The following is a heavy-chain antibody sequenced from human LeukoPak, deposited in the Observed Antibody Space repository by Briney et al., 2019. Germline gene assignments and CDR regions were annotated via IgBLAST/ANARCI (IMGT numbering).Heavy chain of an antibody. CDR1: GFTYSHNG. Sequence: GGSLRLSCVASGFTYSHNGMHWVRQAPGKGLEWVATIRQNGSQKYYVDSVKGRFTISRDNAKDSLYLQMNSLRAEDTAVYYCARVKVRGVKDYWGQGTLVTVSS. V-gene: IGHV3-7*01. D-gene: IGHD3-10*01. CDR2: IRQNGSQK. CDR3: ARVKVRGVKDY. J-gene: IGHJ4*02.